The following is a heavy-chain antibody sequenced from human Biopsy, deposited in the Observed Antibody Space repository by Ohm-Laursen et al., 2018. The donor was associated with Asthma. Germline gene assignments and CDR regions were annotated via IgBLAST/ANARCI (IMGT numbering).Heavy chain of an antibody. J-gene: IGHJ1*01. V-gene: IGHV3-7*01. CDR2: INHDGSEK. D-gene: IGHD3-3*01. CDR1: PFIFGDYC. Sequence: SLRLSCAASPFIFGDYCMSWVRQVPGQGLEWVANINHDGSEKNHVDSLKGRFTISRDNAKNLLFLQMNSLRAEDTAVYYCARTFHFWSPYHAEHYQLWGQGTLVTVSS. CDR3: ARTFHFWSPYHAEHYQL.